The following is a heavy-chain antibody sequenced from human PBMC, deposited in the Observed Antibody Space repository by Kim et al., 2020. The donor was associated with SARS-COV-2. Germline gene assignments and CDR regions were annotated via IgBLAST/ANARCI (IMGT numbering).Heavy chain of an antibody. J-gene: IGHJ5*02. V-gene: IGHV3-48*02. CDR2: ISSSSSTI. Sequence: GGSLRLSCAASGFTFSSYSMNWVLQAPGKGLEWVSYISSSSSTIYYADSVKGRFTISRDNAKNSLYLQMNSLRDEDTAVYYCARDPYDSSGYYPSNWFDPWGQGTLVTVSS. CDR3: ARDPYDSSGYYPSNWFDP. CDR1: GFTFSSYS. D-gene: IGHD3-22*01.